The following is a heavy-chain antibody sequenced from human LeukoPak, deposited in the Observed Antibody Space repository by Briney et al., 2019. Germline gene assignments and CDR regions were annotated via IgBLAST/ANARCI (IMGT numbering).Heavy chain of an antibody. CDR3: AKSVGATGFWIVNY. CDR2: ISGSGDNT. D-gene: IGHD1-26*01. CDR1: GFSFSSYA. J-gene: IGHJ4*02. V-gene: IGHV3-23*01. Sequence: GGSLRLSCAASGFSFSSYAMTWVRQAPGKGLEWVSAISGSGDNTYYADSVKGRFTISRDNSKNTLYLQVNSLRAEDTAVYYCAKSVGATGFWIVNYWGQGTLVTVSS.